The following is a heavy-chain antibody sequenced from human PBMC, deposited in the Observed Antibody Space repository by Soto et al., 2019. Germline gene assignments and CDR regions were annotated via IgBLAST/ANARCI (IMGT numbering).Heavy chain of an antibody. CDR2: TYYRSKWYT. J-gene: IGHJ6*02. CDR3: TTGATSGRYVRSYYGIEL. Sequence: SETLSLTCAISVYGVASNSAAWNWISQSPSRGLEWLGRTYYRSKWYTDYAESVKSRITINPDTSKNQVSLQLKSVTPEDTAVYYCTTGATSGRYVRSYYGIELWGPAPSLNVSS. V-gene: IGHV6-1*01. D-gene: IGHD3-3*01. CDR1: VYGVASNSAA.